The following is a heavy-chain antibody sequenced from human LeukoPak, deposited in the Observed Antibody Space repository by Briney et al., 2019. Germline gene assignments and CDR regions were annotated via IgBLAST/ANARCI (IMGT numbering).Heavy chain of an antibody. CDR1: GYTFTSYG. CDR3: ARAVVVPAATEFGYYYYYMDV. V-gene: IGHV1-18*01. D-gene: IGHD2-2*01. Sequence: GASVKVSCKASGYTFTSYGISWVRQAPGQGLEWMGWISAYNGNTNYAQKLQGRVTMTTDTSTSTAYMELRSLRSDDTAVYYCARAVVVPAATEFGYYYYYMDVWGKGTTVTVSS. CDR2: ISAYNGNT. J-gene: IGHJ6*03.